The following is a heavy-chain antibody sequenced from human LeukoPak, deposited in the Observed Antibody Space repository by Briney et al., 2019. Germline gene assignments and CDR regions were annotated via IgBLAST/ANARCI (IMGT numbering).Heavy chain of an antibody. D-gene: IGHD6-13*01. CDR3: AKDRGSSWYEGKGEYMDF. V-gene: IGHV3-43*01. CDR1: GFTFEDYS. CDR2: ISWDVGST. J-gene: IGHJ6*03. Sequence: GGSLRLSCEASGFTFEDYSMHWVRQAPGKGLEWVSLISWDVGSTFYADSVKGRFTISRDNSKSSLFLQMNSLRTEDTALYYWAKDRGSSWYEGKGEYMDFWGKGTRVTVSS.